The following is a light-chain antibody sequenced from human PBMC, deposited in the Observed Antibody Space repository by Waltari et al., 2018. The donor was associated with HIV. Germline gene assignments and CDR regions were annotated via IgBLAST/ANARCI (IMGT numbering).Light chain of an antibody. Sequence: QSALTQPRSVSGSPGQSVTISFTGPRSAVSDYNYVSWYQQHPGKAPKVMIYDVSKRPSGVPDRFSGSKSGNTASLTISGLQGEDEADYYCCSYAGIYSYVFGTGTKVTVL. CDR3: CSYAGIYSYV. J-gene: IGLJ1*01. V-gene: IGLV2-11*01. CDR2: DVS. CDR1: RSAVSDYNY.